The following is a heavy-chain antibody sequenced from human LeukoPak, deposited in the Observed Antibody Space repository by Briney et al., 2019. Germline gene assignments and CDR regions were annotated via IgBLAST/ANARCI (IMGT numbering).Heavy chain of an antibody. CDR3: ASTNYRGGSTGYNWFDP. D-gene: IGHD1-26*01. V-gene: IGHV3-30-3*01. CDR2: ISYDGSSE. J-gene: IGHJ5*02. CDR1: GFTFSNYA. Sequence: PGGSLRLSCAATGFTFSNYAMHWVRQAPGKGLEWVAVISYDGSSESYPDSEKGRFTISRDNSKNMLYLQMNSLRGEDTAVYYCASTNYRGGSTGYNWFDPWGQGTLVTVSS.